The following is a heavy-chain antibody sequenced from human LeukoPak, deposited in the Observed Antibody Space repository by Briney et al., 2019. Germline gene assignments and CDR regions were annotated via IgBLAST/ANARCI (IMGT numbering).Heavy chain of an antibody. J-gene: IGHJ6*02. Sequence: PETLSLTCTVSGVSISPYYWSWIRQPAGKGLEWIGRMSVSGTTNYNPSLKSRVTMSLDTSKNQFSLKLSSVTAADTAVYYCARNEVGTTVYGMDVWGQGTTVTVSS. CDR2: MSVSGTT. CDR1: GVSISPYY. V-gene: IGHV4-4*07. D-gene: IGHD1-26*01. CDR3: ARNEVGTTVYGMDV.